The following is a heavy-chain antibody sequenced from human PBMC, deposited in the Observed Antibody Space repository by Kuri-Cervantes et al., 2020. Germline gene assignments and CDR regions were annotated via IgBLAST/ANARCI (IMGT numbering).Heavy chain of an antibody. CDR1: GYSFTSYW. CDR3: ARQSDISTTYYYYYGMDV. V-gene: IGHV5-51*01. D-gene: IGHD1-1*01. Sequence: GGSLRLSCKGSGYSFTSYWIGWVRQMPGKGLEWMGIIYPGDSDTRYSPSFQGQVTISADKSISTAYLQWSSLKASDTAMYYCARQSDISTTYYYYYGMDVWGQGTTVTVSS. J-gene: IGHJ6*02. CDR2: IYPGDSDT.